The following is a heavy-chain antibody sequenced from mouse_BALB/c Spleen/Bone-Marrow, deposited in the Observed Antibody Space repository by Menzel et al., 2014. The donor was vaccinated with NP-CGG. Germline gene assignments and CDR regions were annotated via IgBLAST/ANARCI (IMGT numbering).Heavy chain of an antibody. CDR2: ISTYYGDA. J-gene: IGHJ4*01. CDR1: GYTFTDYA. V-gene: IGHV1S137*01. CDR3: ARGPGCDAMEY. Sequence: VQLQQSGAELVRPGVSVKISCKGSGYTFTDYAMHWVKQSHAKSLEWIGIISTYYGDASYSQKFKGKATMTVDKSSSTAYMDLARRTSEDSAIYYCARGPGCDAMEYWGQGASVTVSS.